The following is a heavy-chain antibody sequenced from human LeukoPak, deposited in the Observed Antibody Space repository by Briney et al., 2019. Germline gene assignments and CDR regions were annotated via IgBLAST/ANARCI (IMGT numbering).Heavy chain of an antibody. J-gene: IGHJ4*02. CDR3: ARDSMIRGRPTNHFDR. D-gene: IGHD3-10*01. Sequence: PGGSLRLSCAASGFFFSIYAMHWVRQAPGKGLEWVAVVSSDGRNQYYTDSVKGRFTISRDNSKNTLYLQMNSLSTEDTGVYYCARDSMIRGRPTNHFDRWGQGTLVTVSS. CDR2: VSSDGRNQ. CDR1: GFFFSIYA. V-gene: IGHV3-30*04.